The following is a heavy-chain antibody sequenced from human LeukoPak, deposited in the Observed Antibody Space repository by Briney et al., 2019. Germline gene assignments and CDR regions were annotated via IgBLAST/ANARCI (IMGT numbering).Heavy chain of an antibody. CDR2: ISSSGSTI. J-gene: IGHJ3*02. CDR1: GFTFSDYY. CDR3: ARDRGTTVVIWPNDAFDI. Sequence: KAGGSLRLSCAASGFTFSDYYMSWIRQAPGKGLEWVSYISSSGSTIYYADSVKGRFTISRDNAKNSLYLQMNSLRAEDTAVYYCARDRGTTVVIWPNDAFDIWGQGTMVTVSS. D-gene: IGHD4-23*01. V-gene: IGHV3-11*01.